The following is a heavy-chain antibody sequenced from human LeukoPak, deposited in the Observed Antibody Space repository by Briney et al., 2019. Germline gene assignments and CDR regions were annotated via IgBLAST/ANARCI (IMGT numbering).Heavy chain of an antibody. CDR3: AKTGYSSSWRSSFDY. D-gene: IGHD6-13*01. CDR2: INPTGGST. Sequence: GASVNVSCEPSGYTFTSHYMHWVRQAPGQGLEWMGIINPTGGSTTYAQKFQGRVTMTRDMSTSTVYMELSRLRSDDTAVYYCAKTGYSSSWRSSFDYWGQGTLVTDSS. V-gene: IGHV1-46*01. CDR1: GYTFTSHY. J-gene: IGHJ4*02.